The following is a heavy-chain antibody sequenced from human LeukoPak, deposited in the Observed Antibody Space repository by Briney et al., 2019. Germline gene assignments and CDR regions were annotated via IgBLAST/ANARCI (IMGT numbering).Heavy chain of an antibody. J-gene: IGHJ4*02. CDR1: GDSDSSNSAA. CDR3: ARGESYDSSGYYYYFDY. V-gene: IGHV6-1*01. D-gene: IGHD3-22*01. CDR2: TYYRSKWYN. Sequence: SQTLSLTCAISGDSDSSNSAAWNWIRQSPSRGLEWLGRTYYRSKWYNDYAVSVKSRITINPDTSKNQFSLQLNSVTPEDTAVYYCARGESYDSSGYYYYFDYWGQGTLVTVSS.